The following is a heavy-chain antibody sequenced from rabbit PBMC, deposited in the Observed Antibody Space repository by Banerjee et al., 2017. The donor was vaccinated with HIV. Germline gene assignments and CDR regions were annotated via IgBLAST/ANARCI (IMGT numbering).Heavy chain of an antibody. Sequence: QLVESGGGLVTLGGSLKLYCKASGIDFSSYGISRVRPALWMGLEWIAYIYSDCGSADCASWLNGRFTISLDNAQNTVFLQMTSLTAADTASYFCARVRYASSSGYFDPYFNLWGPGTLVTVS. CDR1: GIDFSSYG. V-gene: IGHV1S7*01. J-gene: IGHJ4*01. CDR3: ARVRYASSSGYFDPYFNL. CDR2: IYSDCGSA. D-gene: IGHD1-1*01.